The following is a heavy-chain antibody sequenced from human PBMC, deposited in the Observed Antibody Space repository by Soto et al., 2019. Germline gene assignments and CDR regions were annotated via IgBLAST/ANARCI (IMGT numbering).Heavy chain of an antibody. Sequence: ASVKVSCKASGVTFSRQDMRWVRQAPGQGLAWMGIINPSGGSTSYAQNYQDRITMTRDTSTTTVYMELSSLRSEDTAVYFCARGDYDVLTGHYPLDYWGQGTLVTVSS. V-gene: IGHV1-46*01. CDR3: ARGDYDVLTGHYPLDY. CDR2: INPSGGST. D-gene: IGHD3-9*01. J-gene: IGHJ4*02. CDR1: GVTFSRQD.